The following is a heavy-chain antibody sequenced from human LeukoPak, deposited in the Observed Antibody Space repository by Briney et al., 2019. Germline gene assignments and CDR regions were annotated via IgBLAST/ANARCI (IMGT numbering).Heavy chain of an antibody. CDR3: ARRKGPGYSSSWYGWYFDL. V-gene: IGHV4-34*01. J-gene: IGHJ2*01. D-gene: IGHD6-13*01. Sequence: SETLSLTCAVYGGSFSGYYWSWIRQPPGKGLEWIGEINHSGSTNYNPSLKSRVTISVDTSKNQFSLKLSSVTAADTAVYYCARRKGPGYSSSWYGWYFDLWGRGILVTVSS. CDR1: GGSFSGYY. CDR2: INHSGST.